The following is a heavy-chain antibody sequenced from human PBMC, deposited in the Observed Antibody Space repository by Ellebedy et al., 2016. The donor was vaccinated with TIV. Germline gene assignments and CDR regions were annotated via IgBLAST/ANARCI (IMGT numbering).Heavy chain of an antibody. CDR3: ARDSVTAMTKHNWFDS. V-gene: IGHV3-48*02. CDR2: ISSSSSTI. Sequence: GESLKISXAASGFTFSSYSMNWVRQAPGKGLEWVSYISSSSSTIYYADSVKGRFTISRDNAKNSLYLQMNSLRDEDTAVYYCARDSVTAMTKHNWFDSWGQGTLVTVSS. J-gene: IGHJ5*01. D-gene: IGHD2-2*01. CDR1: GFTFSSYS.